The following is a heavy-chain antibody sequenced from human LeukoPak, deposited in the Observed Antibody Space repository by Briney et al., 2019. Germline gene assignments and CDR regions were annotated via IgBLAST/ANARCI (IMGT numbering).Heavy chain of an antibody. V-gene: IGHV1-2*02. J-gene: IGHJ4*02. Sequence: GASVKVSCKASGYTFTTYYMHWVRQAPGQGLEWMGWINPNNGGTKYAQKFQGRVTMTRDTSISTAYMELSRLRSDDTAVYYCARGSYRSSWYNVDYWGQGTLVTVSS. CDR1: GYTFTTYY. CDR3: ARGSYRSSWYNVDY. CDR2: INPNNGGT. D-gene: IGHD6-13*01.